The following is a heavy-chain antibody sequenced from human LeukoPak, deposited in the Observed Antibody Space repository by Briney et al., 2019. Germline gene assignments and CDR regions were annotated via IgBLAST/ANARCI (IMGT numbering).Heavy chain of an antibody. CDR3: ARDTRYYYDSSAYYRSDAFDI. Sequence: GASVKVSCKASGYTFTGYYIHWVRPAPGQGHEWMGWINPNSGGTNYAQKFQGRVTMTRDTSISTAYMELSRLRSDDAAVYYCARDTRYYYDSSAYYRSDAFDIWGQGTMVTVSS. CDR1: GYTFTGYY. J-gene: IGHJ3*02. V-gene: IGHV1-2*02. D-gene: IGHD3-22*01. CDR2: INPNSGGT.